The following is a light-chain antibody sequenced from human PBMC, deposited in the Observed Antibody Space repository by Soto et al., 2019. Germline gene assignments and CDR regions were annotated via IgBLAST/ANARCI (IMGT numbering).Light chain of an antibody. Sequence: EIVLTQSPGTLSLSPGDIATLSCRASVMISTYVAWYQQKPGQAPRLLIYDASNRATGVPARFSGSWSGTDCTLTISALEPEDVAVYYCQERGESPNTFGQGTRLEIK. CDR1: VMISTY. CDR3: QERGESPNT. CDR2: DAS. V-gene: IGKV3-11*01. J-gene: IGKJ5*01.